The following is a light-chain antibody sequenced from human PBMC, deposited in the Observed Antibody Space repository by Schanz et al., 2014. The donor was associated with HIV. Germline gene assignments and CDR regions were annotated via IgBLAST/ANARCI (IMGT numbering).Light chain of an antibody. CDR1: SSDVGGYNY. J-gene: IGLJ1*01. Sequence: QSALTQPPSASGSPGQSVAISCTGTSSDVGGYNYVSWYQQHPGKAPKLMIYEVSKRPSGVPDRFSGSKSGTSASLAISGLQADDEADYYCSSFTSSFTYVFGTGTKLTVL. CDR3: SSFTSSFTYV. CDR2: EVS. V-gene: IGLV2-8*01.